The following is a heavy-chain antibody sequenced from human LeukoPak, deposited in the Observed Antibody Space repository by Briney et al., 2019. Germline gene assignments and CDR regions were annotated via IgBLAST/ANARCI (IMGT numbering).Heavy chain of an antibody. J-gene: IGHJ4*02. CDR3: ARGHDFDY. Sequence: ASVKVSCKASGYTFTSYDINWVRQATGQGLAWVGWINPNSSNTGYAQKFQGTVTMTSTTSIPTAYMELSRLRSEDTSIYYGARGHDFDYWGQGTLVTVSS. CDR2: INPNSSNT. V-gene: IGHV1-8*01. CDR1: GYTFTSYD.